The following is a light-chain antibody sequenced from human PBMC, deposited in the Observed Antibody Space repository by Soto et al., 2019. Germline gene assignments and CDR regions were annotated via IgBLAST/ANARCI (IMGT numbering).Light chain of an antibody. CDR1: QGISSW. CDR2: AAS. Sequence: DIQMTQSPSSVSASVGDRVTITWRASQGISSWLAWYQQRPGKAPKLLIYAASSLQSGVPARFSGSGSGTEFTLTISSLQSEDFAVYYCQQYNNWHPWTFGHGTKVDIK. V-gene: IGKV1D-16*01. CDR3: QQYNNWHPWT. J-gene: IGKJ1*01.